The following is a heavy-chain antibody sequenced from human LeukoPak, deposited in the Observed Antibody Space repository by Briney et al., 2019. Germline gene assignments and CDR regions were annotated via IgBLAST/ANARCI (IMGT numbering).Heavy chain of an antibody. J-gene: IGHJ4*02. Sequence: GGSLRLSCAASGFTFSSYGIHWVRQAPGKGLEWVAFIRYDGSNKYYTDSVKGRFTISRDNSKNTLYLQMNSLRAEDTAVYYCAKDRSYYYGSAPTDYWGQGTLVTVSS. CDR3: AKDRSYYYGSAPTDY. CDR2: IRYDGSNK. V-gene: IGHV3-30*02. CDR1: GFTFSSYG. D-gene: IGHD3-10*01.